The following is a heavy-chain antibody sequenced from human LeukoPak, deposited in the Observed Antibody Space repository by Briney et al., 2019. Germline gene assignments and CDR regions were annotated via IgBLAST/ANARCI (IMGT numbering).Heavy chain of an antibody. Sequence: SETLSLTCTVSGGSISSYYWSWIRQPPGKGLEWIGYIFYSESTNYNPSLKSRVTISVDTSKNQFSLELSSVTAADTAVYYCARFSCSSTTCTSRFDYWGQGILVTVSS. CDR1: GGSISSYY. D-gene: IGHD2-2*01. V-gene: IGHV4-59*01. CDR2: IFYSEST. CDR3: ARFSCSSTTCTSRFDY. J-gene: IGHJ4*02.